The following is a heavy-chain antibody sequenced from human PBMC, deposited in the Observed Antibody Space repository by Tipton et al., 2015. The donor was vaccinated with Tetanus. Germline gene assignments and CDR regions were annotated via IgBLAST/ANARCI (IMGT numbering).Heavy chain of an antibody. CDR2: VNYVGST. J-gene: IGHJ5*02. V-gene: IGHV4-34*01. CDR3: AASVVRWFDP. D-gene: IGHD2-2*01. Sequence: TLSLTCAVHGGSFSDYFWSWMRQSPGKGLEWIGEVNYVGSTNYNPSLKSRVTMSVDAPKKQFSLKLSSVIAADTAVYYCAASVVRWFDPWGQGTLVTVSS. CDR1: GGSFSDYF.